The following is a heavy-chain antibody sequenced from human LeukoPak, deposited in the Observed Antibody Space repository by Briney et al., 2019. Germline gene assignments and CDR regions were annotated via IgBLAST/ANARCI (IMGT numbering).Heavy chain of an antibody. CDR3: AREGGFYRPLDY. Sequence: PSETLSLTCGVSGGSVSSTNWWTWIRQPPGKGLEWIGEVHLDGRTNFNPSLKSRLTMSVDLSENHVSLKLTSVSAADTAVYYCAREGGFYRPLDYSGQGTLVSVSS. J-gene: IGHJ4*02. V-gene: IGHV4-4*02. CDR2: VHLDGRT. D-gene: IGHD6-25*01. CDR1: GGSVSSTNW.